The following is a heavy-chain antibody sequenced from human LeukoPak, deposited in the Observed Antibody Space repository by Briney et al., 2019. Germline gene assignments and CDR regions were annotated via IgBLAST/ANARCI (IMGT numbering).Heavy chain of an antibody. CDR2: IRYDGSNK. CDR1: GFTFSSYG. CDR3: AKARGGIINNWFFDY. Sequence: GGSLRLSCAASGFTFSSYGMHWVRQAPGKGLEWVAFIRYDGSNKYYADSVKGRFTISRDNSKNTLYLQMNSLRAEDTAVYYCAKARGGIINNWFFDYWGQGTLVTVSS. D-gene: IGHD1-1*01. V-gene: IGHV3-30*02. J-gene: IGHJ4*02.